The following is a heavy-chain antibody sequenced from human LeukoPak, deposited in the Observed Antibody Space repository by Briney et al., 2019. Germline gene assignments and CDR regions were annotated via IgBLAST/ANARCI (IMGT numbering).Heavy chain of an antibody. CDR2: IIPIFGTA. Sequence: ASVKVSCKASGGTFSSYAISWVRQAPGRGLEWMGGIIPIFGTANYAQKFQGRVTITTDESTSTAYMELSSLRSEDTAVYYCARAGSYYFVSWFDPWGQGTLVTVSS. CDR1: GGTFSSYA. J-gene: IGHJ5*02. V-gene: IGHV1-69*05. CDR3: ARAGSYYFVSWFDP. D-gene: IGHD1-26*01.